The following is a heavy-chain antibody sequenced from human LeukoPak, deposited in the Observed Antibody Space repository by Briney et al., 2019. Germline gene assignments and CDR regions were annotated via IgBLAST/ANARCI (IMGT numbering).Heavy chain of an antibody. CDR1: GFTFSSHS. D-gene: IGHD6-19*01. V-gene: IGHV3-21*01. Sequence: GGSLRLSCAASGFTFSSHSMNWVRQAPGKGLEWVSSISSSSSYIYYADSVKGRFTISRDNAKNSLYLQMNSLRAEDTAVYYCARDIGVGYYFDYWGQGTLVTVSS. CDR2: ISSSSSYI. J-gene: IGHJ4*02. CDR3: ARDIGVGYYFDY.